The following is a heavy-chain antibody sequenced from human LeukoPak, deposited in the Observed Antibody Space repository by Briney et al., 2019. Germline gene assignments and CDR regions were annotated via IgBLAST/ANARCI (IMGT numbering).Heavy chain of an antibody. Sequence: GGSLRLSCAASGFTVSSNYMSWVRQAPGKGLEWVSAIYGGNSTYYAVSVKSRFTISRDTSKNTLYLQMNSLTVEDTAVYYCAKGGYSGHEFDFWGQGALVTVSS. CDR1: GFTVSSNY. CDR3: AKGGYSGHEFDF. D-gene: IGHD5-12*01. J-gene: IGHJ5*01. CDR2: IYGGNST. V-gene: IGHV3-66*01.